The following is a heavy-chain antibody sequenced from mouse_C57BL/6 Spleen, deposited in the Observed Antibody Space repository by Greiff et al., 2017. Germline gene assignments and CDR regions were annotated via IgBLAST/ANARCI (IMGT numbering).Heavy chain of an antibody. Sequence: VQLQQSGPVLVKPGASVKMSCKASGYTFTDYYMNWVKQSHGKSLEWIGVINPYNGGTSYNQKFKGKATLTVDKSSSTAYMELNSLTSEDSAVYYCARNYYGSSEGAMDYWGQGTSVTVSS. V-gene: IGHV1-19*01. J-gene: IGHJ4*01. CDR3: ARNYYGSSEGAMDY. CDR1: GYTFTDYY. D-gene: IGHD1-1*01. CDR2: INPYNGGT.